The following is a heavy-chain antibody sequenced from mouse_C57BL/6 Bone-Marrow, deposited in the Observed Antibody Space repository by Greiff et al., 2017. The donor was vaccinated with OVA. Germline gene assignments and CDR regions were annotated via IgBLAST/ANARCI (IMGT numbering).Heavy chain of an antibody. J-gene: IGHJ1*03. D-gene: IGHD1-2*01. CDR1: GYTFTSYW. CDR3: ARSITTAWYFDV. V-gene: IGHV1-64*01. Sequence: QVQLQQPGAELVKPGASVKLSCKASGYTFTSYWMHWVKQRPGQGLEWIGMIHPNSGRTNYNEKFKGKATLTADKSSSTAYMQLSSLTSEDSAVYFCARSITTAWYFDVWGTGTTVTVSS. CDR2: IHPNSGRT.